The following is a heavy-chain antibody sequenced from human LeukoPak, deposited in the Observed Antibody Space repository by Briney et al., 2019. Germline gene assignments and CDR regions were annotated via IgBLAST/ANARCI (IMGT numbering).Heavy chain of an antibody. J-gene: IGHJ4*02. CDR3: ARFLGSGYSYGGDY. CDR2: IYHGGST. Sequence: PSQTLSLTCTVSGGSISSGYYWGWIRQPPGKGLDWIGTIYHGGSTYYNPSLKSRVTISVDTSKNQFSLKLSSVTAADTAVYYCARFLGSGYSYGGDYWGQGTLVTVSS. V-gene: IGHV4-38-2*02. D-gene: IGHD5-18*01. CDR1: GGSISSGYY.